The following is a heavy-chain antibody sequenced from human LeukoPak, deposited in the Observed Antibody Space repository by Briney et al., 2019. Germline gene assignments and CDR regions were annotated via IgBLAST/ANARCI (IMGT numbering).Heavy chain of an antibody. V-gene: IGHV3-48*03. CDR2: INSRGDII. CDR1: GFTFSSYE. Sequence: GGSLRLSCAASGFTFSSYEMNWIRQAPGKGLEWVSYINSRGDIIHYADSVRDRFTISRDNAKNTLYLQMNSLRAEDTAVYYCAKGFLWFGELYFGYWGQGTLVTVSS. J-gene: IGHJ4*02. CDR3: AKGFLWFGELYFGY. D-gene: IGHD3-10*01.